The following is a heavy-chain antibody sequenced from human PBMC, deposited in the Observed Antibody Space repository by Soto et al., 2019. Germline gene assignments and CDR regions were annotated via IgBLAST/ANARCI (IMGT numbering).Heavy chain of an antibody. Sequence: EVQLLESGGGLVQPGGSLRLSCAASGFTFSSYAMSWVRQAPGKGLEWVSAISGSGGSTYYADSVKGRFTISRDNSKNTLYLQMNSLRAEDTAVYYCAKRDYDILTGYYGGEFDYWGQGTLVTVSS. V-gene: IGHV3-23*01. CDR3: AKRDYDILTGYYGGEFDY. D-gene: IGHD3-9*01. CDR2: ISGSGGST. J-gene: IGHJ4*02. CDR1: GFTFSSYA.